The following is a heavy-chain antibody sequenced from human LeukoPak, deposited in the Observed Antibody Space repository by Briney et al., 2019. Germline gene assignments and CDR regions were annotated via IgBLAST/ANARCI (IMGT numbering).Heavy chain of an antibody. CDR3: ARGPIVVVVAGTGNWFDP. J-gene: IGHJ5*02. CDR2: INHSGST. D-gene: IGHD2-15*01. Sequence: SETLSLTCAVSGGSFTGYYWSWIRQPPGKGLEWIGEINHSGSTTYNPPLKRRVTISVDTSKNQCSLKLSSVTAADTAVYYCARGPIVVVVAGTGNWFDPWGQGTLVTVSS. CDR1: GGSFTGYY. V-gene: IGHV4-34*01.